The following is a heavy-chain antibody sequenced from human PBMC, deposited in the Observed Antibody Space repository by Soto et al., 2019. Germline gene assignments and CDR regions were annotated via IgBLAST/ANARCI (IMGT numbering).Heavy chain of an antibody. CDR3: MRGGWGDSPIDY. D-gene: IGHD1-26*01. CDR1: GYTFSAYY. V-gene: IGHV1-2*02. J-gene: IGHJ4*02. CDR2: INPSNEIT. Sequence: GASVKVSCKTSGYTFSAYYVHWARRAPGRGFQWLGWINPSNEITTFSEFFQGRITTTRDTSTNTVHMELNTLTSDDTAVYYCMRGGWGDSPIDYWGQGTQVTASS.